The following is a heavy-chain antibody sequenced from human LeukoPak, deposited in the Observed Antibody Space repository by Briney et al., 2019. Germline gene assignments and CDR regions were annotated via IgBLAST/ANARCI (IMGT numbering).Heavy chain of an antibody. D-gene: IGHD3-10*01. Sequence: GESLKISCKGSGYSFTSYWIGWVRQMPGKGLEWIGIIYPGDSDTRYSPSFQGQVTISADKSISTAYLQWSSLKASDTAMYYCARRRVWFGELPDFDYWGQGTLVTVSS. CDR3: ARRRVWFGELPDFDY. CDR1: GYSFTSYW. CDR2: IYPGDSDT. V-gene: IGHV5-51*01. J-gene: IGHJ4*02.